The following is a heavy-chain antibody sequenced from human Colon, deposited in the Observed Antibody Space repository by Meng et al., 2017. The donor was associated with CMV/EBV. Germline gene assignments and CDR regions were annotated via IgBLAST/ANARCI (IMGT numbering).Heavy chain of an antibody. D-gene: IGHD3-10*01. CDR3: VRGRLHGFAA. Sequence: GESLKISCTASGFPFSDYDMHWVRQVTGKGLEWLSSIANGHDTYYADSVKGRFTIFRENAKNSLYLQMNSLTVEDTAVYFCVRGRLHGFAAWGQGTLVTVSS. J-gene: IGHJ5*02. CDR2: IANGHDT. CDR1: GFPFSDYD. V-gene: IGHV3-13*01.